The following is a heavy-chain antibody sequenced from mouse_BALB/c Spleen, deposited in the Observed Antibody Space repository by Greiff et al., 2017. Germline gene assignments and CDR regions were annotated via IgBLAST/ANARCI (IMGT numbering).Heavy chain of an antibody. J-gene: IGHJ3*01. D-gene: IGHD2-4*01. CDR2: IDPANGNT. CDR1: GFTFNDSY. CDR3: ARSNDYY. Sequence: VQLQQSGAELVKPGASVKLSCTASGFTFNDSYMHWVKQRPEQGLEWIGRIDPANGNTKYDPKFQGKATITADTSSNTAYLQLSSLTSEDTAVYYCARSNDYYWGQGTLVTVSA. V-gene: IGHV14-3*02.